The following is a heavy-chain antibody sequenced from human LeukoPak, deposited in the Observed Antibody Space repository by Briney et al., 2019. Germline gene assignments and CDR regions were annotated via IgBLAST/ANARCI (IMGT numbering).Heavy chain of an antibody. CDR3: AKDGDDCIDY. V-gene: IGHV3-30*02. Sequence: GGSLRLSCAASGFTFNRRGMHWVRQAPGKGLEWVAFIRYDGGENFYADFAKGRFTISRDDSKNTLSLQLNTLRAEDTALYYCAKDGDDCIDYWGPGTLVTVAS. CDR2: IRYDGGEN. CDR1: GFTFNRRG. D-gene: IGHD2-21*01. J-gene: IGHJ4*02.